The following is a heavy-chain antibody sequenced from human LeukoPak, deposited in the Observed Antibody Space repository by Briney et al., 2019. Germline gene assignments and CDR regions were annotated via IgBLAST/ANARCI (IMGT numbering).Heavy chain of an antibody. CDR2: IYHSGST. J-gene: IGHJ4*02. D-gene: IGHD2-21*01. CDR3: ARDGFIPFDY. CDR1: GYSISSGYY. V-gene: IGHV4-38-2*02. Sequence: SETLSLTCTVSGYSISSGYYWGWIRQPPGKGLEWIGSIYHSGSTYYNPSLKSRVTISVDTSKNQFSLKLSCVTAADTAVYYCARDGFIPFDYWGQGTLVTVSS.